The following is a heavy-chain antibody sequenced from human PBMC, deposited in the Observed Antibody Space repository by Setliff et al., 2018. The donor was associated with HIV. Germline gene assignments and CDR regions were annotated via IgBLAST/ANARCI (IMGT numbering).Heavy chain of an antibody. CDR2: ISAYNGNT. J-gene: IGHJ2*01. V-gene: IGHV1-18*01. D-gene: IGHD3-9*01. Sequence: ASVKVSCKASGYTFTSYGISWVRQAPGQGLEWMGWISAYNGNTSYAQKLQGRVTMTTDTSTSTAYMELRSLRSDDTAVYYCARELTGYYIGWYFDLWGRGTLVTVSS. CDR3: ARELTGYYIGWYFDL. CDR1: GYTFTSYG.